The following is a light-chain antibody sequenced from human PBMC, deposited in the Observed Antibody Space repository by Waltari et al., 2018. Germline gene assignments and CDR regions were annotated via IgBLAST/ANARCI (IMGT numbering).Light chain of an antibody. CDR1: SSDVGSYNV. CDR2: GVT. J-gene: IGLJ7*01. V-gene: IGLV2-23*02. CDR3: CSYAGSSTV. Sequence: QSALTQPASVSGSPGQSITMSCTGTSSDVGSYNVVSWYQQHPGKAPKLIIYGVTERPAGVSNRCSGSKSGNTASLTISGLQPEDEAEYYCCSYAGSSTVFGGGTHLTVL.